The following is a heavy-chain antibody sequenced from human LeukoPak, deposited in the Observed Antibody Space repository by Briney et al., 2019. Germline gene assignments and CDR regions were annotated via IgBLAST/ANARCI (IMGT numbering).Heavy chain of an antibody. CDR2: IYYSGST. D-gene: IGHD3-10*01. J-gene: IGHJ3*02. V-gene: IGHV4-31*03. Sequence: SQTLSPTCTVSGGSISSGGYYWSWIRQHPGKGLEWIGYIYYSGSTYYNPSLRSRVTISVDTSKNQFSLKLSSVTAADTAVYYCARDGSGSYYRDAFDIWGQGTMVTVSS. CDR1: GGSISSGGYY. CDR3: ARDGSGSYYRDAFDI.